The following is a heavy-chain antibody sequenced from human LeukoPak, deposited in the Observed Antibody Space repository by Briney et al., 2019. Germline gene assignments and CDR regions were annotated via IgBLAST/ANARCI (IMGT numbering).Heavy chain of an antibody. CDR3: AKRPRYVVASD. D-gene: IGHD2-15*01. J-gene: IGHJ4*02. V-gene: IGHV3-23*01. CDR1: EFTLSSSA. Sequence: GGSLRLSCTASEFTLSSSAMSWVRQAPGKGLEWVSAISSTGKLYYADSVRGRFTISRDNSKNTLYLEMDSLRAEDTAVYYCAKRPRYVVASDWGQGTLVTVPA. CDR2: ISSTGKL.